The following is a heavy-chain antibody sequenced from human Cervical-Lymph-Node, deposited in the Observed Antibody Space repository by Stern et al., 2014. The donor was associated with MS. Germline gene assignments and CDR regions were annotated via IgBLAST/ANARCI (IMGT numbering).Heavy chain of an antibody. Sequence: VQLVESGPGLVKPSQTLSLTCTVSGGSISSGSYYWSWIRQPAGKGLEWIGRIYTSGSTNYNPSLKSRVTITVDTSKTQSSLKRGSVTAADTAVYYCARDCRLRYFDNYGMDVWGQGTTVTVSS. CDR3: ARDCRLRYFDNYGMDV. CDR2: IYTSGST. CDR1: GGSISSGSYY. V-gene: IGHV4-61*02. D-gene: IGHD3-9*01. J-gene: IGHJ6*02.